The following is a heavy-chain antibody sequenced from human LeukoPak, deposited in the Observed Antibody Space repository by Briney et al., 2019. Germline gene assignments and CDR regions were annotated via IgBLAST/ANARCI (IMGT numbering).Heavy chain of an antibody. CDR1: GFTFSSYN. D-gene: IGHD5-24*01. V-gene: IGHV3-21*01. Sequence: GGSLRLSCAASGFTFSSYNMNWVRQAPGKGLEWVSFISGSSEYIYYADSVKGRFTISRDNAKNSLFLQMNSLRAEDTAVYYCARDGDGYNSGYFDYWGQGTLVTVSS. CDR2: ISGSSEYI. CDR3: ARDGDGYNSGYFDY. J-gene: IGHJ4*02.